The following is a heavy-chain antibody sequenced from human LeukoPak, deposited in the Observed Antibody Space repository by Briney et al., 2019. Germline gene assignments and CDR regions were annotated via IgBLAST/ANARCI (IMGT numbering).Heavy chain of an antibody. Sequence: PGGSLRLSCAASEITVSSNYMSWVRQAPGKGLEWVSIIYSGGDTYYADSVKGRFTISRDNSKNTLYLQMNSLRAEDTAVYYCAREGARRYFDYWGQGTLVTVSS. J-gene: IGHJ4*02. CDR3: AREGARRYFDY. V-gene: IGHV3-66*02. CDR2: IYSGGDT. D-gene: IGHD1-14*01. CDR1: EITVSSNY.